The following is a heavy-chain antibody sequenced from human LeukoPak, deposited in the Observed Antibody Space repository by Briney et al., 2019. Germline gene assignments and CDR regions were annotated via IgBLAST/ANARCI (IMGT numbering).Heavy chain of an antibody. CDR3: AKVMGVKTGGLIAVAGMIDY. V-gene: IGHV4-59*08. J-gene: IGHJ4*02. CDR2: IYYSGST. D-gene: IGHD6-19*01. Sequence: PSETLSLTCTVSGGSISSYYWSWIRQPPGKGLEWIGYIYYSGSTNYNPSLKSRVTISVDTSKNQFSLKLGSVTAADTAVYYCAKVMGVKTGGLIAVAGMIDYWGQGTLVTVSS. CDR1: GGSISSYY.